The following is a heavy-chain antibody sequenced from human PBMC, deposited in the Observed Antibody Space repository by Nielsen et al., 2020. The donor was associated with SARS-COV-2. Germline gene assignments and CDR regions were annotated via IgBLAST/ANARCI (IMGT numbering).Heavy chain of an antibody. D-gene: IGHD6-19*01. CDR1: EFVFNQYA. Sequence: GESLKISCAASEFVFNQYAMNWVRQAPGKGLEWVSAISASTYYADSVKGRFTISRDNSKNTLYLQMNSLRAEDTAVYYCAKRSGYTSGWYGDYWGQGTLVTVSS. CDR2: ISAST. CDR3: AKRSGYTSGWYGDY. J-gene: IGHJ4*02. V-gene: IGHV3-23*01.